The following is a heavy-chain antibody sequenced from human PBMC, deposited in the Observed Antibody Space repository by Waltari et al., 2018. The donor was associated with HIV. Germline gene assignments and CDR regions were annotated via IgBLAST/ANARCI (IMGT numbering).Heavy chain of an antibody. CDR2: INPNDGDT. V-gene: IGHV1-2*06. Sequence: QIQLVQSGAEAREPGASVKLSCKASGYTFINYYIHWLRQSPGQGLEWMGRINPNDGDTVYVGRLRGRVTMTRDTSISTVYLELGRLSFDDSAVYFCVRGYCGGDCAPGGYWGQGALVTVSS. CDR1: GYTFINYY. D-gene: IGHD2-21*01. CDR3: VRGYCGGDCAPGGY. J-gene: IGHJ4*02.